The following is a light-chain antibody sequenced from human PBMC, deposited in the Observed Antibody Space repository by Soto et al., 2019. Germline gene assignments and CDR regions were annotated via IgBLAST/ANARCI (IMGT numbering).Light chain of an antibody. V-gene: IGKV1-5*03. CDR2: EAS. CDR3: QQYSSYSWT. CDR1: ESNGRW. Sequence: DIQMTQSPSTLSASVGDRVTISCRASESNGRWLAWYQQKPGKAPKLLIYEASSLEAGVPSRFSGRESGTEFALTISSLQPDDFATYYCQQYSSYSWTFGQGTKV. J-gene: IGKJ1*01.